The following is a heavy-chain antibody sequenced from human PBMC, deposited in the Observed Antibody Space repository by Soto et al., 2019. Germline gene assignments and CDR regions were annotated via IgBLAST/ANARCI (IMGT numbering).Heavy chain of an antibody. D-gene: IGHD6-6*01. Sequence: PGGSLRLSCAASGFTFSSYGMHWVRQAPGKGLEWVAVISYDGSNKYYADSVKGRFTISRDNSKNTLYLQMNSLRAEDTAVYYCAKEEYSSSSFDIFFDYWGQGTLVTVPS. J-gene: IGHJ4*02. CDR1: GFTFSSYG. CDR2: ISYDGSNK. V-gene: IGHV3-30*18. CDR3: AKEEYSSSSFDIFFDY.